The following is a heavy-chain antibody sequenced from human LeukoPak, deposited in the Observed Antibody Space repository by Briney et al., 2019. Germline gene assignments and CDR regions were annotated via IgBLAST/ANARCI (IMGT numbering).Heavy chain of an antibody. D-gene: IGHD2-2*01. Sequence: GGSLRLSCAAPGFTFSSYSMNWVRQAPGKGLEWVSSISSSSSYIYYADSVKGRFTISRDNAKNSLYLQMNSLRAEDTAVYYCAGWVVPAVDDAFDIWGQGTMVTVSS. CDR3: AGWVVPAVDDAFDI. CDR2: ISSSSSYI. J-gene: IGHJ3*02. V-gene: IGHV3-21*01. CDR1: GFTFSSYS.